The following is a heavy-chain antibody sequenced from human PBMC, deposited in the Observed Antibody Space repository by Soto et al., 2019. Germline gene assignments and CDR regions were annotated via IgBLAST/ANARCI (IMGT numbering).Heavy chain of an antibody. CDR2: IIPIFGTA. CDR1: GGTFSSYA. J-gene: IGHJ4*02. CDR3: ARARTTYYYDSSGYYPLDY. V-gene: IGHV1-69*01. D-gene: IGHD3-22*01. Sequence: QVQLVQSGAEVKKPGSSVKVSCKASGGTFSSYAISWVRQAPGQGLEWMGGIIPIFGTANYAQKFQGRVTITADESTSTAYMELSSLRSEDTAVYYCARARTTYYYDSSGYYPLDYWGQGTLVTVSS.